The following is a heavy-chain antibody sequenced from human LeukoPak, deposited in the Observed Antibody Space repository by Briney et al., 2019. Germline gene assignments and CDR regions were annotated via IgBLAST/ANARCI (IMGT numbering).Heavy chain of an antibody. V-gene: IGHV4-38-2*02. CDR2: ISHSGTT. J-gene: IGHJ4*02. D-gene: IGHD2-21*01. CDR3: ARVPDFIARPCDS. Sequence: SETLSLTCTVSGFSISSGHYWGWTRQPPGKGLEWIASISHSGTTFYNPSLKSRVTISVDTSKNQFSLTVTSVTAADTGVYYCARVPDFIARPCDSWGPGTLVTVSS. CDR1: GFSISSGHY.